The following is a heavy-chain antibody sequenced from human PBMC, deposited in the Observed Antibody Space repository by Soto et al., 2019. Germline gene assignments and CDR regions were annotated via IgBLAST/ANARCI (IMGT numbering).Heavy chain of an antibody. CDR2: IWTDGSYE. CDR3: ARAGHDSSGYYYGGLDY. V-gene: IGHV3-33*01. D-gene: IGHD3-22*01. Sequence: QVQLVESGGGVAQPGGSLRLSCAASGFTFSRYGMLWVRQAPGKGLEWVAVIWTDGSYEYYADSVMGRFTISRDNSKNTLYLQMNSLRAEDTAVYYCARAGHDSSGYYYGGLDYWGPGTLVTVSS. CDR1: GFTFSRYG. J-gene: IGHJ4*02.